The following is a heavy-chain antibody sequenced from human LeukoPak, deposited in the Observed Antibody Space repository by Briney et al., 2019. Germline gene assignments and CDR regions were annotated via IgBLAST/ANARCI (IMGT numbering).Heavy chain of an antibody. V-gene: IGHV3-48*01. CDR3: VRDYGFILDY. Sequence: GGSLRLSCAASGFTFSTYTMNRVRQAPGKGLEWLSYISPGGGTMYYADSVKGRFTISRDNAKSSLYLQMNSLRPEDTAVYYCVRDYGFILDYWGQGTLVTVSS. D-gene: IGHD3-10*01. CDR1: GFTFSTYT. J-gene: IGHJ4*02. CDR2: ISPGGGTM.